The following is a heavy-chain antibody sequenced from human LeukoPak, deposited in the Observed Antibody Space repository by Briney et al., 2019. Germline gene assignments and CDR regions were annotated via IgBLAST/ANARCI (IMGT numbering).Heavy chain of an antibody. V-gene: IGHV3-7*01. CDR1: GFTFSSYW. Sequence: GGSLRLSCAASGFTFSSYWMSWVRQAPGKGLEWVANIKQDGSEKYYVDSVKGRFTISRDNAKNSLYLQMNSLRAEDTAVYYCAKDGAGRDFEYWGQGTLVTVSS. J-gene: IGHJ4*02. D-gene: IGHD3-16*01. CDR2: IKQDGSEK. CDR3: AKDGAGRDFEY.